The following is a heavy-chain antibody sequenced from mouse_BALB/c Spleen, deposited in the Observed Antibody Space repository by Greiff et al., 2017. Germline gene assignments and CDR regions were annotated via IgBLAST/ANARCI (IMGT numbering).Heavy chain of an antibody. CDR2: ISYSGST. CDR3: ARANWAYYFDY. Sequence: EVKLEESGPGLVKPSQSLSLTCTVTGYSITSDYAWNWIRQFPGNKLEWMGYISYSGSTSYNPSLKSRISITRDTSKNQFFLQLNSVTTEDTATYYCARANWAYYFDYWGQGTTLTVSS. D-gene: IGHD4-1*01. CDR1: GYSITSDYA. V-gene: IGHV3-2*02. J-gene: IGHJ2*01.